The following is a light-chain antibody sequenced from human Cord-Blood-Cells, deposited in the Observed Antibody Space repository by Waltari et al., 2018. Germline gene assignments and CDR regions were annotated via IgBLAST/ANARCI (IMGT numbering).Light chain of an antibody. Sequence: DIQMTQSPSTLSASLGDRVTITCRASQSISSWLAWYQQKPGKAPKLLVYKASSLESGVASRFSGSGSGTEFTLTIRSLQPDDFATYYCQQYNSYSWTFGQGTKVEIK. V-gene: IGKV1-5*03. J-gene: IGKJ1*01. CDR3: QQYNSYSWT. CDR2: KAS. CDR1: QSISSW.